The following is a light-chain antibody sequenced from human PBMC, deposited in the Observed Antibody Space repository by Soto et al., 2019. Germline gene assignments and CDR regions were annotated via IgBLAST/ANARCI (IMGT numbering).Light chain of an antibody. Sequence: SYELTQPSSVSVSPGQTARITCSGDLLAQKFAWWFQQKPGQAPVLLIFKDTERPSEISERFSGSSSGTTVTLTISGAQVEDEADYYCYSAADNRLVVFGGGTQLTVL. CDR1: LLAQKF. J-gene: IGLJ2*01. CDR3: YSAADNRLVV. CDR2: KDT. V-gene: IGLV3-27*01.